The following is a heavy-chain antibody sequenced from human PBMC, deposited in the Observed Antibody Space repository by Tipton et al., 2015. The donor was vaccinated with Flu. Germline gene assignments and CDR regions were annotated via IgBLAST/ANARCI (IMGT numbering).Heavy chain of an antibody. CDR1: GDSIGSDFY. Sequence: TLSLTCFVSGDSIGSDFYWGWIRQPPGKGLEWIGNIFRTGSTYHNPSLKSRVTMSVDTSKNQFSLKVFSVTAADTAVYYCARNPSKDEYEISWYFDVWGPGTLVTVSS. CDR2: IFRTGST. V-gene: IGHV4-38-2*01. CDR3: ARNPSKDEYEISWYFDV. D-gene: IGHD2/OR15-2a*01. J-gene: IGHJ2*01.